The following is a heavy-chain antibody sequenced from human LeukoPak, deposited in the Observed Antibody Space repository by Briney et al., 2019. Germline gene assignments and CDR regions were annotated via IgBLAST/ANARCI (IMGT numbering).Heavy chain of an antibody. J-gene: IGHJ4*02. D-gene: IGHD3-10*01. CDR2: ISGSGDIT. CDR1: GFTFSSYP. CDR3: ANDYRSGSFHDF. V-gene: IGHV3-23*01. Sequence: GGSLRLSCAASGFTFSSYPMTWVRQAPGKGLEWVASISGSGDITYYADSVRGRFTVSRDKSIDTLYLHMNSLRAEDTAVYYCANDYRSGSFHDFWGQGTLVTVSS.